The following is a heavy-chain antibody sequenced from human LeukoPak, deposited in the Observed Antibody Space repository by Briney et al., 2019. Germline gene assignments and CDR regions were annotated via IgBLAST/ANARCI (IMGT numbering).Heavy chain of an antibody. D-gene: IGHD4-17*01. CDR1: GFTFSSYW. CDR2: IKQDGSEK. CDR3: ARCYGDSQPNDYCFDY. V-gene: IGHV3-7*01. J-gene: IGHJ4*02. Sequence: PGGSLRLSCAASGFTFSSYWMSWVRQAPGKGLEWVANIKQDGSEKYYVDSVKGRFTISRDNAKNSLYLQMNSLRAEDTAVYYCARCYGDSQPNDYCFDYWGQGTLVTVSS.